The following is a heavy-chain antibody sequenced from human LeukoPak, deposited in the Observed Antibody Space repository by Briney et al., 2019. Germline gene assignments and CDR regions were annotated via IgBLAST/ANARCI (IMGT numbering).Heavy chain of an antibody. CDR2: VDPNNGAT. J-gene: IGHJ5*02. V-gene: IGHV1-2*02. CDR1: GYTFTNYH. CDR3: TRALRHTSSSGWFDP. Sequence: GASLKVSCKTSGYTFTNYHIHWVRQAPGLGLEWMGWVDPNNGATNYARKFQGRVTMTRDTSVSTVYMELSRLTSDDTAVYYCTRALRHTSSSGWFDPWGQGSLVTVSS. D-gene: IGHD6-6*01.